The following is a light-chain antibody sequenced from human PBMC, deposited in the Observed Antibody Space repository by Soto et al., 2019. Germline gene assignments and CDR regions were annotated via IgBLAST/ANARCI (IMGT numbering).Light chain of an antibody. J-gene: IGKJ3*01. CDR1: QRVSSSY. CDR2: GAS. Sequence: EIVLTQSPGILSLSPGERATLSCRASQRVSSSYLAWYQQKPGQAPRLLMYGASSRATGTPDRFSGSGSGTDFTLTISRLEPEDLAVYYCQQYDNWATFGPGTKVDIK. V-gene: IGKV3-20*01. CDR3: QQYDNWAT.